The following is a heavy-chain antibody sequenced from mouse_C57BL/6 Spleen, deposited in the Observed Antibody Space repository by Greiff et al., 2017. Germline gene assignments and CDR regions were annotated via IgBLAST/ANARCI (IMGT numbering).Heavy chain of an antibody. CDR3: ARYLGRYYYAMDY. J-gene: IGHJ4*01. CDR1: GFTFTDYY. Sequence: EVQRVESGGGLVQPGGSLSFSCAASGFTFTDYYMSWVRQPPGKALEWLGFLSNKANGYTTESSASVKGRFTISRDNSQSILYLQMNALRAEDSATYYCARYLGRYYYAMDYWGQGTSVTVSS. V-gene: IGHV7-3*01. CDR2: LSNKANGYTT. D-gene: IGHD4-1*01.